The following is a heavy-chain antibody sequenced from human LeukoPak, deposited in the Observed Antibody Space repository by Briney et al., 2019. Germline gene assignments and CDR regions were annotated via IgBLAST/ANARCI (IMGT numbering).Heavy chain of an antibody. CDR3: LTMIVVVTNS. Sequence: ASVKVSCKASGCTFTDHYIHWVRQAPGQGLEWMRWFNPNSGGADYAQKFQGRVTMTRDTSITTAYMELSSLRSDDTAVYYCLTMIVVVTNSWGQGTLVTVSS. CDR1: GCTFTDHY. J-gene: IGHJ4*02. D-gene: IGHD3-22*01. V-gene: IGHV1-2*02. CDR2: FNPNSGGA.